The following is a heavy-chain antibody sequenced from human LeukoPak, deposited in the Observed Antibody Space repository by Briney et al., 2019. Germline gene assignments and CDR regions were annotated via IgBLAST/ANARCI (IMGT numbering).Heavy chain of an antibody. CDR3: ARRRIGDSTITIYNWFDP. D-gene: IGHD4-11*01. J-gene: IGHJ5*02. CDR1: GGSISSYY. V-gene: IGHV4-59*08. Sequence: SETLSLTCTVSGGSISSYYWSWIRQPPGKGLEWIGYISYSGSTNHNPSLKSRVTISVDTSKNQFSLKLRSVTAADTAVYYCARRRIGDSTITIYNWFDPWGQGTLVTVSS. CDR2: ISYSGST.